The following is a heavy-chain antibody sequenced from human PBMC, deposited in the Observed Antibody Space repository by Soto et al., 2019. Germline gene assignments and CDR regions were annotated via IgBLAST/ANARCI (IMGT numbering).Heavy chain of an antibody. V-gene: IGHV3-30*18. CDR2: ISYDGSNK. D-gene: IGHD3-3*01. Sequence: GGSLRLSCAASGFTFSSYGMHWVRQAPGKGLEWVAVISYDGSNKYYADSVKGRFTISRDNSKNTLYLQMNSLRAEDTAVYYCAKDHSYVVARFLEWLTYYYGMDVWGQGTTVTVSS. CDR3: AKDHSYVVARFLEWLTYYYGMDV. J-gene: IGHJ6*02. CDR1: GFTFSSYG.